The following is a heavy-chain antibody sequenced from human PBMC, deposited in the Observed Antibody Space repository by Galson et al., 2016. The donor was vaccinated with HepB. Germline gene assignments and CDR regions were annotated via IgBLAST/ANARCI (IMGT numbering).Heavy chain of an antibody. D-gene: IGHD3-10*01. CDR3: ARGVNSFGSGSYIAFDV. J-gene: IGHJ3*01. CDR2: INRSGST. CDR1: GGSFSGYY. V-gene: IGHV4-34*01. Sequence: ETLSLTCGVYGGSFSGYYWSWIRQPPGKGLEWIGEINRSGSTNYHPSLKSRVTLSAETSKNPFSLKLSSVTAADTALYYCARGVNSFGSGSYIAFDVWGQGTMVTVSS.